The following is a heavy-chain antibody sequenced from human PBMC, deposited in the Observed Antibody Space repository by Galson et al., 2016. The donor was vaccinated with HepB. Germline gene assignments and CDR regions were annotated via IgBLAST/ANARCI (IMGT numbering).Heavy chain of an antibody. CDR2: MSDSDDI. V-gene: IGHV3-23*01. D-gene: IGHD6-13*01. CDR3: AKDKRGHSSAWYWYFDY. Sequence: SLRLSCATSGFTFRTTSMDWVRQAPGKGLEWVSGMSDSDDIYYSPTVKGRFTISRDNSKNTVFLQLTSLRAEDTAVYYCAKDKRGHSSAWYWYFDYWGPGTLVSVSS. J-gene: IGHJ4*02. CDR1: GFTFRTTS.